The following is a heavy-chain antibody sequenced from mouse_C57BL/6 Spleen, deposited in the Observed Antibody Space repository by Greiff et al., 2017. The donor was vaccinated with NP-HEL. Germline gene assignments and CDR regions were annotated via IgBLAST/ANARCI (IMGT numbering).Heavy chain of an antibody. CDR1: GYTFTSYW. J-gene: IGHJ1*03. V-gene: IGHV1-69*01. CDR2: IDPSDSYT. D-gene: IGHD1-1*01. CDR3: ARRSLDYGSSHWYFDV. Sequence: QVQLQQPGAELVMPGASVKLSCKASGYTFTSYWMHWVKQRPGQGLEWIGEIDPSDSYTNYNQKFKGKSTLTVDKSSSTAYMQLSSLTSEDSAVYYCARRSLDYGSSHWYFDVWGTGTTVTVSS.